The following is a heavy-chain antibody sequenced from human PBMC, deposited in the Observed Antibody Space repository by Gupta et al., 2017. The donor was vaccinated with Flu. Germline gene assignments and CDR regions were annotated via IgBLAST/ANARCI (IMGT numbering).Heavy chain of an antibody. CDR2: MNPNRGDA. Sequence: QVQLVQSGAEVKKPGASVRVSCKASAYAFNSFHITWVRQAPGQGLEWIGLMNPNRGDAGYAQKCQGRVTMTRDTSTNTAELEVRGLSPGDKATYYCAGRAGIDGSGKSYYFDNWGQLSLVTVPS. J-gene: IGHJ4*02. CDR3: AGRAGIDGSGKSYYFDN. V-gene: IGHV1-8*01. CDR1: AYAFNSFH. D-gene: IGHD3-3*01.